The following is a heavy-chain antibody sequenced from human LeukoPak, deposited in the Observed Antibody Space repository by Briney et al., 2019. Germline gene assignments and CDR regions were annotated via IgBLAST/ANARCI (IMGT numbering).Heavy chain of an antibody. CDR1: GGSISSSSYY. CDR3: VTSPPGMVQGVKD. Sequence: SETLSLTCTVSGGSISSSSYYWGWLRQPPGKGLEWIVSIYYSGSTYYNPSLKSRFTISVKTPKNQCSLKLTSVTAAHTAVYYCVTSPPGMVQGVKDWRQGTLVTVSS. D-gene: IGHD3-10*01. J-gene: IGHJ4*02. CDR2: IYYSGST. V-gene: IGHV4-39*01.